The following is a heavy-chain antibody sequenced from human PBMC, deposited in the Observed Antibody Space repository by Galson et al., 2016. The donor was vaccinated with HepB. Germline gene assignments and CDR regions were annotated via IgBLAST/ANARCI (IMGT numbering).Heavy chain of an antibody. CDR2: IRVDGNNQ. CDR3: ARDGTTPRKFAAYDI. V-gene: IGHV3-33*01. CDR1: GFSFSNDD. J-gene: IGHJ3*02. Sequence: SLRLSCAASGFSFSNDDMHWVRQTAGQGLEWVAGIRVDGNNQCYGDSVKGRFTISRDNSRHTVYLQMNSLRGEDTAVYYCARDGTTPRKFAAYDIWGQGTVVTVSS. D-gene: IGHD4-17*01.